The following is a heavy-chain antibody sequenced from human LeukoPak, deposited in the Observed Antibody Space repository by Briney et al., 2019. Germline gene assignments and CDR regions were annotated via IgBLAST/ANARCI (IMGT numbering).Heavy chain of an antibody. CDR3: ARALKRITMDDAFDI. CDR2: ISGSGGST. D-gene: IGHD3-3*01. Sequence: GGSLRLSCAASGFTFSSYAMSWVRQAPGKGLEWVSAISGSGGSTYYADSVKGRFTISRDNAKNSLYLQMNSLRAEDTAVYYCARALKRITMDDAFDIWGQGTMVTVSS. J-gene: IGHJ3*02. V-gene: IGHV3-23*01. CDR1: GFTFSSYA.